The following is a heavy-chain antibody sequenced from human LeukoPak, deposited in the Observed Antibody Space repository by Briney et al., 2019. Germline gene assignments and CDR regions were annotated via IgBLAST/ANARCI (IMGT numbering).Heavy chain of an antibody. D-gene: IGHD5-18*01. V-gene: IGHV1-69*13. J-gene: IGHJ3*02. CDR2: IIPIFGTA. CDR3: AHPLTRIQLWSPYDAFDI. CDR1: GGTFSGYA. Sequence: GASVKVSCKASGGTFSGYAVSWVRQAPGQGLEWTGGIIPIFGTANYAQKFQGRVTITADESTSTAYMELSSLRSEDTAVYYCAHPLTRIQLWSPYDAFDIWGQGAMVTVSS.